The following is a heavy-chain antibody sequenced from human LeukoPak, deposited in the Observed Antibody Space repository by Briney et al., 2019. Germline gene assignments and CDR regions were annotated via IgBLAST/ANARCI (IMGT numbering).Heavy chain of an antibody. CDR2: MNPNSGNT. D-gene: IGHD6-13*01. V-gene: IGHV1-8*01. Sequence: GASVKVSCKASGYTFTSYDINWVRQATGQGLEWMGWMNPNSGNTGYAQKFQGRVTMTRNTSISTAYMELSSLRSEDTAVYYCARRRIAFNWFDPWGQGTLVTVSS. J-gene: IGHJ5*02. CDR1: GYTFTSYD. CDR3: ARRRIAFNWFDP.